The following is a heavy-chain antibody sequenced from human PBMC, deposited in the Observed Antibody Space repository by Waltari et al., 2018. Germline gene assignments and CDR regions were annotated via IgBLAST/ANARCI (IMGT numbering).Heavy chain of an antibody. Sequence: EVQLLESGGGLVQPGGSLTLSCAAYGITFSSYTMRWVRQAPGKWLEWVSTISASGGTFYADSVKGRFTVSRDSSKNTLSLQMNSLRAEDTAVYYCARGPAYYFDYWDQGTLVTVSS. J-gene: IGHJ4*02. CDR3: ARGPAYYFDY. V-gene: IGHV3-23*01. CDR1: GITFSSYT. CDR2: ISASGGT.